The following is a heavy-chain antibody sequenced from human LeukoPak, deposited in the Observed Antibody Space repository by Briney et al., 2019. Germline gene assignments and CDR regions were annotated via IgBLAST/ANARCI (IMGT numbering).Heavy chain of an antibody. Sequence: SETLSLTCTVSGGSISSYYWTWIRQPPGKGLEWIGYIYYSGSTNYNPSLKSRVTISVDTSKNQFSLKLSSVTAADTAVYYCARGGHMVRGSGAFDIWGQGTMVTVSS. CDR1: GGSISSYY. V-gene: IGHV4-59*01. J-gene: IGHJ3*02. CDR3: ARGGHMVRGSGAFDI. D-gene: IGHD3-10*01. CDR2: IYYSGST.